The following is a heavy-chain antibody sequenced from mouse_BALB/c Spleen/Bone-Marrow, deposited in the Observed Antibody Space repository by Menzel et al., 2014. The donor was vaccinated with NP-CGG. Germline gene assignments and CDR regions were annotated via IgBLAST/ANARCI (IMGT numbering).Heavy chain of an antibody. CDR3: ARGQGATGAMDY. Sequence: EVKVIESGGGLVQPGGSRKLSCAASGFTFSDYGMAWVRLSPGKGPEWVAFISSLAYSIYYADTVTGRFTISRENAKNTLYLERSSLRPEDTAMYYCARGQGATGAMDYWGQGTSVTVSS. CDR1: GFTFSDYG. J-gene: IGHJ4*01. D-gene: IGHD3-1*01. CDR2: ISSLAYSI. V-gene: IGHV5-15*02.